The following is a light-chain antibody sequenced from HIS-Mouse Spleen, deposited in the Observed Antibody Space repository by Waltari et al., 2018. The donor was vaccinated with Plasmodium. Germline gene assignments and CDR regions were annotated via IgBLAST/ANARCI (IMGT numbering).Light chain of an antibody. CDR2: GKN. V-gene: IGLV3-19*01. CDR3: NSRDSSGNHQV. CDR1: SLRSYY. J-gene: IGLJ3*02. Sequence: SSELTQDPAVSVALGQTVRITCQGDSLRSYYASWYQQKPGQAPVLVISGKNNRASGIPARFFGSSSGNAASLTITGAQAEDEADYYCNSRDSSGNHQVFGGGTKLTVL.